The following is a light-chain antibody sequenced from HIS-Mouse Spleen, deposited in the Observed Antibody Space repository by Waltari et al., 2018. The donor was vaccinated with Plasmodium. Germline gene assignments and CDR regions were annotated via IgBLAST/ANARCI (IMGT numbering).Light chain of an antibody. Sequence: DIQMTPSPSTLSASVGYSVSINCRASQSISSWLAWYQQKPGKAPNLLIYKASSLESGGPSRFSGSGSGTEFTLTISSLQPDDFATYDCQQYNSYSWTFGQGTKVEIK. CDR2: KAS. CDR1: QSISSW. J-gene: IGKJ1*01. CDR3: QQYNSYSWT. V-gene: IGKV1-5*03.